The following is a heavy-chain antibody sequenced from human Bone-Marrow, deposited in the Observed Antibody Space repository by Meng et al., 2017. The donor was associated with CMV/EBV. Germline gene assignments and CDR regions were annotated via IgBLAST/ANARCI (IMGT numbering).Heavy chain of an antibody. Sequence: LRLSCTVSGGSINSVGYYWTWIRQHPGKGLEWIGYIYYSGGTNYNPSLQSRVTISVDTSKNQFSLKLSPVTAADTAVYYCARERIAVAGTQYYGMDVWGQGTTVTVSS. CDR3: ARERIAVAGTQYYGMDV. J-gene: IGHJ6*02. CDR1: GGSINSVGYY. V-gene: IGHV4-31*03. CDR2: IYYSGGT. D-gene: IGHD6-19*01.